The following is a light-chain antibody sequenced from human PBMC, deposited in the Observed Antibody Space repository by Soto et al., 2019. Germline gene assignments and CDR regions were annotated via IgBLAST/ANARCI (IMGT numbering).Light chain of an antibody. V-gene: IGKV1-39*01. J-gene: IGKJ2*01. CDR3: QQSFSTPPT. Sequence: DIQMTQSPSSLSASVGDRVTITCRASQTISRFLNWYQWKPGKAPKFLIHDASNLQSGVPTRFSGSGSGTDFTLTISSLQPEDFATYDCQQSFSTPPTFGQGTKLEI. CDR2: DAS. CDR1: QTISRF.